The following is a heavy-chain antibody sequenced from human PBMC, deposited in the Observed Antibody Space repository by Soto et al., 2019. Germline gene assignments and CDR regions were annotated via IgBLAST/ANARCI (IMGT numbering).Heavy chain of an antibody. D-gene: IGHD2-8*01. V-gene: IGHV6-1*01. CDR2: TYYRSRWYN. CDR3: VSWVSAHFDF. J-gene: IGHJ4*02. Sequence: PSQPLSLTCAISGDSVSCNSAAWNWIRQSPSRGLEWLGRTYYRSRWYNDYAVSVKSRITVTPDTSKNTLDLQMSSLRAEDTALYYCVSWVSAHFDFWGQGALVTVSS. CDR1: GDSVSCNSAA.